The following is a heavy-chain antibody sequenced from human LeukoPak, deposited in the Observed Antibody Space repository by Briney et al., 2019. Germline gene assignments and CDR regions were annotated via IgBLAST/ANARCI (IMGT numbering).Heavy chain of an antibody. J-gene: IGHJ4*02. CDR2: INPSGGST. CDR1: GYTFTNYY. D-gene: IGHD6-19*01. V-gene: IGHV1-46*01. Sequence: GASVKVSCKASGYTFTNYYMHWVRQAPGQGLEWMGIINPSGGSTSYAQKFQGRVTMTRDMSTSTVYMELSSLRSDDTAVYYCARDTVAGTPDYWGQGTLVTVSS. CDR3: ARDTVAGTPDY.